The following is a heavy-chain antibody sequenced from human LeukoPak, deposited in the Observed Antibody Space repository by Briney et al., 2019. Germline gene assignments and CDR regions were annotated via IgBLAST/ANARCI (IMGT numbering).Heavy chain of an antibody. D-gene: IGHD3-22*01. Sequence: PLASVKVSCKASGGTLSSYAISWVRQAPGQGLEWMGGILPIFGTTNYAQKFQGRVTITADESTSTAYMELSSLRSEDTAVYYCARLIDYYDSSGYYPTDYWGQGTLVSVSS. J-gene: IGHJ4*02. CDR1: GGTLSSYA. V-gene: IGHV1-69*13. CDR3: ARLIDYYDSSGYYPTDY. CDR2: ILPIFGTT.